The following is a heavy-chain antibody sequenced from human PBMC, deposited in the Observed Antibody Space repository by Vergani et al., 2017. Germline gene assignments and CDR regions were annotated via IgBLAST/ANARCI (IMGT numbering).Heavy chain of an antibody. D-gene: IGHD6-6*01. CDR3: ASGNKQLVSPGLLFDY. CDR2: IYYSGST. CDR1: GGSISSGGYY. J-gene: IGHJ4*02. V-gene: IGHV4-31*03. Sequence: QVQLQESGPGLVKPSQTLSLTCTVSGGSISSGGYYWSWIRQHPGKGLEWIGYIYYSGSTYYNPSLKSRVTISVDTSKNQFSLKLSSVTAADSAVYYCASGNKQLVSPGLLFDYWGQGTLVTVSS.